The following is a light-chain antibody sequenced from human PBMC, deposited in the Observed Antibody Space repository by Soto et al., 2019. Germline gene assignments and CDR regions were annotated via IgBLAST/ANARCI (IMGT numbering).Light chain of an antibody. CDR1: QGISSY. V-gene: IGKV1-9*01. CDR3: QQLNGYPSLFT. CDR2: AAS. J-gene: IGKJ3*01. Sequence: DIQLTQSPSFLSASVGDRVTITCRASQGISSYLAWYQQKPGKAPKLLIYAASTLQSGVPSRFSGSGSGTEFTLTISSLQPEDFATYYCQQLNGYPSLFTFGPGTKVDIK.